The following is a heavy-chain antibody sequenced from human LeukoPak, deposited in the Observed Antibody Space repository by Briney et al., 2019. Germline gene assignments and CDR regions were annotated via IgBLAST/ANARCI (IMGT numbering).Heavy chain of an antibody. CDR2: ISSSSSYI. D-gene: IGHD3-3*01. Sequence: GSLRLSCAASGFTFSSYSMNWVRQAPGKGLEWVSSISSSSSYIYYADSVKGRFTISRDNAKNSPYLQMNSLRAEDTAVYYCARDAYRFYYSDYWGQGTLVTVSS. CDR3: ARDAYRFYYSDY. CDR1: GFTFSSYS. J-gene: IGHJ4*02. V-gene: IGHV3-21*01.